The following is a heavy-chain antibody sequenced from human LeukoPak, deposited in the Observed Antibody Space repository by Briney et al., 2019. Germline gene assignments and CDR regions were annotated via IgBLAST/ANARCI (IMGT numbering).Heavy chain of an antibody. CDR2: IYTSGST. J-gene: IGHJ4*02. V-gene: IGHV4-4*07. Sequence: PSETLSLPCTVSGGSISSYYWSWIWQPSGKGLEWIGRIYTSGSTNYNPSLKSRVTISVDKSKNQFSLKLSSVTAADTAVYYCARDPIFGVALDYWGQGTLVTVSS. CDR1: GGSISSYY. D-gene: IGHD3-3*01. CDR3: ARDPIFGVALDY.